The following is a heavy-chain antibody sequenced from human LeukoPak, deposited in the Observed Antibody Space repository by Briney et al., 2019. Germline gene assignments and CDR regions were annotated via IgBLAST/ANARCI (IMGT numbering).Heavy chain of an antibody. J-gene: IGHJ6*03. CDR3: AKDAGSRNYYYMDV. D-gene: IGHD3-10*01. Sequence: PGGSLRLSCAASGFTFSSYGMHWVRQAPGKGLEWVAFIRYDGSNKYYADSVKGRFTIPRDNSKNTLYLQMNSLRAEDTAVYYCAKDAGSRNYYYMDVWGKGTAVTISS. V-gene: IGHV3-30*02. CDR1: GFTFSSYG. CDR2: IRYDGSNK.